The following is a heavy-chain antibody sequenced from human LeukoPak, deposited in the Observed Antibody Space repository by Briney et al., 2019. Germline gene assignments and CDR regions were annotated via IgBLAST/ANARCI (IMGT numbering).Heavy chain of an antibody. CDR3: AREGGITMVRGVIITLPPDY. J-gene: IGHJ4*02. CDR2: TNPNNGGA. Sequence: ASVKVSCKASGYTFTAYYMHWVRQAPGQGLEWMGWTNPNNGGANYAQKFQGRVTMTRDTSISTAYMELSSLRSEDTAVYYCAREGGITMVRGVIITLPPDYWGQGTLVTVSS. D-gene: IGHD3-10*01. CDR1: GYTFTAYY. V-gene: IGHV1-2*02.